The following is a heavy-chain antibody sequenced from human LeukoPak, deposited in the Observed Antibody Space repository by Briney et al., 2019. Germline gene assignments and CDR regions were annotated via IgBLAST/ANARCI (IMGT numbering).Heavy chain of an antibody. Sequence: ASVKVSCKASGGTFSSYAISWVRQAPGQGLEWMGRIIPILGIANYAQKFQGRVTITADKSTSTAYMELSSLRSEDTAVYYCAADSSPDYGDALIPDGHWGQGTLVTVSS. CDR1: GGTFSSYA. CDR3: AADSSPDYGDALIPDGH. J-gene: IGHJ4*02. CDR2: IIPILGIA. V-gene: IGHV1-69*04. D-gene: IGHD4-17*01.